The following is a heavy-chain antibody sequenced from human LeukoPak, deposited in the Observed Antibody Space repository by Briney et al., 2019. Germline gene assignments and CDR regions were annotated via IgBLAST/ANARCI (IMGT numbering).Heavy chain of an antibody. D-gene: IGHD1-26*01. J-gene: IGHJ4*02. CDR1: GFTFSDYE. Sequence: GGSLRLSCAVSGFTFSDYEMNWVRQDPGNGLEWLAYVGRTDSVIHYADSVKGRFTISRDNAENSLYQQMKSLRAEDAAVYYCARDGSPHYTSGWVFFDYWGQGTLVTVSS. CDR3: ARDGSPHYTSGWVFFDY. V-gene: IGHV3-48*03. CDR2: VGRTDSVI.